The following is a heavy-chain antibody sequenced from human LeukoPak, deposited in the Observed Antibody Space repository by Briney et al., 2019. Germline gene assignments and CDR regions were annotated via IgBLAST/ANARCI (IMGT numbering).Heavy chain of an antibody. D-gene: IGHD3-22*01. Sequence: GGSLRLSCAASGFTFSSYAMSWVRQAPGKGLEWVSAISGSGGSTYCADSVKGRFTISRDNSKNTLYLQMNSLRAEDTAVYYCAKDYYDSSGYYDYWGQGTLVTVSS. J-gene: IGHJ4*02. CDR2: ISGSGGST. V-gene: IGHV3-23*01. CDR3: AKDYYDSSGYYDY. CDR1: GFTFSSYA.